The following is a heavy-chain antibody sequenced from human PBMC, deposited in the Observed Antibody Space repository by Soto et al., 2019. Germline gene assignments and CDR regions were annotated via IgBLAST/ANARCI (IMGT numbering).Heavy chain of an antibody. CDR3: ARMETFGSLYWFDP. D-gene: IGHD3-16*01. V-gene: IGHV1-8*01. CDR1: GYSFTNND. Sequence: ASVKVSCTASGYSFTNNDVSWVRQATGQGLEWMGWMNPGSGDTGYAQKFQGRVTMTRDISIATAYMELSSLRSDDTAIYYGARMETFGSLYWFDPWGHLTLVPASS. J-gene: IGHJ5*02. CDR2: MNPGSGDT.